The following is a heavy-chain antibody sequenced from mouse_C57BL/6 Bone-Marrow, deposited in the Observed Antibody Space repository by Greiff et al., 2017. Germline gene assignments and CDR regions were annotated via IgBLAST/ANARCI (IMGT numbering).Heavy chain of an antibody. CDR2: IYPRSGNT. CDR3: ARRGGSSGYDYFDY. D-gene: IGHD3-2*02. V-gene: IGHV1-81*01. Sequence: VQLQQSGAELARPGASVKLSCKASGYTFTSYGISWVKQRTGQGLEWIGEIYPRSGNTYYNEKFKGKATLTADKSSSTAYMELRSLTSEDSAVYFCARRGGSSGYDYFDYWGQGTTLTVSS. CDR1: GYTFTSYG. J-gene: IGHJ2*01.